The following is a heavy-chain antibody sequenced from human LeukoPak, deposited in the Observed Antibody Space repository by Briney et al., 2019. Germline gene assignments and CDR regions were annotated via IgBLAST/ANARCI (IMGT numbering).Heavy chain of an antibody. CDR1: GYTFSSYA. V-gene: IGHV1-69*13. J-gene: IGHJ5*02. CDR3: ARESSDSSGSWFDP. CDR2: IIPIFGTA. Sequence: GASVKVSCKASGYTFSSYAISWVRQAPGQGLEWMGGIIPIFGTANYAQKFQGRVTITADESTSTAYMELSSLRSEDTAVYYCARESSDSSGSWFDPWGQGTLVTVSS. D-gene: IGHD3-22*01.